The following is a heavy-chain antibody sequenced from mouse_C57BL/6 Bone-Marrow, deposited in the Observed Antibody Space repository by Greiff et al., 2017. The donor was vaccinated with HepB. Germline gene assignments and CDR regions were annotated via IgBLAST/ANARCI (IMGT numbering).Heavy chain of an antibody. CDR1: GYTFTGYW. CDR3: ARSPVIYYYGSSYWYFDV. Sequence: VQLQESGAELMKPGASVKLSCKATGYTFTGYWIEWVKQRPGHGLEWIGEILPGSGSTNYNEKFKGKATFTADTSSNTAYMQLSSLTTEDSAIYYCARSPVIYYYGSSYWYFDVWGTGTTVTVSS. CDR2: ILPGSGST. D-gene: IGHD1-1*01. J-gene: IGHJ1*03. V-gene: IGHV1-9*01.